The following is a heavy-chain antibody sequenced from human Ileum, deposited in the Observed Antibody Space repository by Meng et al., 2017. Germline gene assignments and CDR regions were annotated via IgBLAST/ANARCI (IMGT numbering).Heavy chain of an antibody. J-gene: IGHJ4*02. Sequence: RQRTGPGLVKPSGTLSLTCAVSGDSISSGNWWNWVRQSPGKGLEWIGEIFHGGTTNYNPSLKNRVTLLMDKSKNQFSLQLTSVTAADTAVFYCARGIGDIRVGFDYWGQGILVTVSS. CDR3: ARGIGDIRVGFDY. D-gene: IGHD5-12*01. CDR1: GDSISSGNW. CDR2: IFHGGTT. V-gene: IGHV4-4*02.